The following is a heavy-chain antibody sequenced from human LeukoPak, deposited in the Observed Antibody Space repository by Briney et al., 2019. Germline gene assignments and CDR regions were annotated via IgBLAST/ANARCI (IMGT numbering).Heavy chain of an antibody. CDR2: INPSGGST. Sequence: ASVTVSFTASGYTFTIYYMHWVRQAPGQGLEWMGIINPSGGSTSYAQKFQGRVTMTRDTSTSTVYMELSSLRSEDTAVYYCARSILTGVNWFDPWGQGTLVTVSS. CDR1: GYTFTIYY. CDR3: ARSILTGVNWFDP. J-gene: IGHJ5*02. D-gene: IGHD2/OR15-2a*01. V-gene: IGHV1-46*01.